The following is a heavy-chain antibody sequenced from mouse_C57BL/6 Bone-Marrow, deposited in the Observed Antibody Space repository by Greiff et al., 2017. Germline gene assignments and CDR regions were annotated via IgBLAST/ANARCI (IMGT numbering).Heavy chain of an antibody. CDR2: IYPGDGDT. D-gene: IGHD1-1*01. J-gene: IGHJ2*01. CDR1: GYAFSSYW. Sequence: VQLQQSGAELVKPGASVKISCKASGYAFSSYWMNWVKQRPGKGLEWIGQIYPGDGDTNYNGKFKGKATLTADKSSSTAYMQLSSLTSEDSAVYFCARWGYYYGLDYWGQGTTLTVSS. CDR3: ARWGYYYGLDY. V-gene: IGHV1-80*01.